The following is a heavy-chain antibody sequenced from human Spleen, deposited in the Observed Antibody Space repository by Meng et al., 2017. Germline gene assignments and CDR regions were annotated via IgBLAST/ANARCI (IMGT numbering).Heavy chain of an antibody. CDR1: GFTFSSYS. V-gene: IGHV3-21*01. CDR3: ARDEINYYDSSGYYSTFDY. D-gene: IGHD3-22*01. J-gene: IGHJ4*02. CDR2: ISSSSSYI. Sequence: GESLKISCAASGFTFSSYSMNWVRQAPGKGLEWVSSISSSSSYIYYADSVKGRFTVSRDNAKNSLYLQMNSLRAEDTAVYYCARDEINYYDSSGYYSTFDYWGQGTLVTVSS.